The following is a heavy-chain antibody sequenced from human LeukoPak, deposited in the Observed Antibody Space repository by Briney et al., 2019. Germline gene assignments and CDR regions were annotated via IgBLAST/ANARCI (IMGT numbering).Heavy chain of an antibody. CDR2: ISGSGGST. CDR3: ASTYYYDSSGYSHPPGAFDI. CDR1: GFTFSGYA. D-gene: IGHD3-22*01. V-gene: IGHV3-23*01. Sequence: PGGSLRLSCAASGFTFSGYAMSWVRQAPGKGLEWVSAISGSGGSTYYADSVKGRFTISRDNSKNTLYLQMNSLRAEDTAVYYCASTYYYDSSGYSHPPGAFDIWGQGTMVTVSS. J-gene: IGHJ3*02.